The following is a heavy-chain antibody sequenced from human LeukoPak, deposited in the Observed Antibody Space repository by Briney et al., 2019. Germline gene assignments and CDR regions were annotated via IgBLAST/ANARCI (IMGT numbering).Heavy chain of an antibody. V-gene: IGHV4-34*01. J-gene: IGHJ4*02. Sequence: SETLSLTCAVSGGSISSGGYYWSWIRQPPGKGLEWIGEINHSGSTNYNPSLKSRVTISVDTSKNQFSLKLSSVTAADTAVYYCARWRYSYYFDYWGQGTLVTVSS. CDR1: GGSISSGGYY. CDR2: INHSGST. CDR3: ARWRYSYYFDY. D-gene: IGHD2-21*01.